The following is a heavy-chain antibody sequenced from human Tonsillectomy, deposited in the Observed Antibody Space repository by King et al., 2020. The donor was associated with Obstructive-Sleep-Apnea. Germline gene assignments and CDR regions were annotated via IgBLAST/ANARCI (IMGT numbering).Heavy chain of an antibody. CDR1: GGSISSYY. D-gene: IGHD7-27*01. Sequence: VQLQESGPGLVKPSETLSLTCTVSGGSISSYYWSWIRQPPGKGLEWIGYIYYSGSTNYNPSLKSRVTISVDTSKNQFSLKLRSVTAAATAVYYCARDRGELGLGYWGQGTLVTVSS. CDR2: IYYSGST. J-gene: IGHJ4*02. V-gene: IGHV4-59*01. CDR3: ARDRGELGLGY.